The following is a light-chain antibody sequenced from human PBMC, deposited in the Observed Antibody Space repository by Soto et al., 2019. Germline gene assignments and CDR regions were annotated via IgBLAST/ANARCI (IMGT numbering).Light chain of an antibody. CDR1: QSVSSNH. Sequence: EIVLTQSPGSLSLSPRERATLSCRASQSVSSNHLAWYQQKPGQAPRLLIYGASNRATGIPDRFNGSGSGTDFTLTISRLEPEDFAVYYCQQYGSSGTFGQGTKVDIK. J-gene: IGKJ1*01. CDR2: GAS. V-gene: IGKV3-20*01. CDR3: QQYGSSGT.